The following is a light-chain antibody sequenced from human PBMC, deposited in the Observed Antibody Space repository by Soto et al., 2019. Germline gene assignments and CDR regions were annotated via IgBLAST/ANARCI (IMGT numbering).Light chain of an antibody. CDR2: GAS. V-gene: IGKV3-20*01. Sequence: EIVMTQSPGTLSLSPGERATLSCRASQSVSSSYLAWYQQQAGQAPRLLIYGASSRATGIPDRFSGSGSGTDFTLTISRLEPEDFAVYYCQQYGRSPLTFGGGTKVEIK. J-gene: IGKJ4*01. CDR3: QQYGRSPLT. CDR1: QSVSSSY.